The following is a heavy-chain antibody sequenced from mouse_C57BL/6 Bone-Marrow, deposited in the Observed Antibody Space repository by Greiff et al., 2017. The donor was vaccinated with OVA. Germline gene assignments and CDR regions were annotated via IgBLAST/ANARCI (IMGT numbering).Heavy chain of an antibody. D-gene: IGHD1-1*01. CDR3: ARDYYYGSSFWYCDV. CDR2: IHPNSGST. Sequence: VQLQQPGAELVKPGASVKLSCKASGYTFTSYWMHWVKQRPGQGLEWIGMIHPNSGSTNYNEKFKSKATLTVDKSSSTAYMQLSSLTSEDSAVYYCARDYYYGSSFWYCDVWGTGTTVTVSS. J-gene: IGHJ1*03. CDR1: GYTFTSYW. V-gene: IGHV1-64*01.